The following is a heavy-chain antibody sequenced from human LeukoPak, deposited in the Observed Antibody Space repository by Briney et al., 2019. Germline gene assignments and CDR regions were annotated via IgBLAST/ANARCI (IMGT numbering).Heavy chain of an antibody. Sequence: PGGSLRLSCAASGFTFSSYGMHWVRQAPGKGLEWVAVISYDGSNKYYADSVKGRFTISRDNSKNTLYLQMNSLRAEDTAVYYCAKDGYCSGGSCYPRYGMDVWGQGTTVTVSS. CDR1: GFTFSSYG. D-gene: IGHD2-15*01. J-gene: IGHJ6*02. CDR2: ISYDGSNK. V-gene: IGHV3-30*18. CDR3: AKDGYCSGGSCYPRYGMDV.